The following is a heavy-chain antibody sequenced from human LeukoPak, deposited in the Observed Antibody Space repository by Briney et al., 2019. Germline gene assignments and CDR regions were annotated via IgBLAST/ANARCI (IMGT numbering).Heavy chain of an antibody. Sequence: NPSETLSLTCTVSGGSISSYQWSWIRQPPGKGLEWIGYISYSGFTNYNPSLKSRVTISLDTSKSQFSLKLTSVTAADTAVYYCAGHHPRNTVDFWGQGTLVTVSS. CDR3: AGHHPRNTVDF. V-gene: IGHV4-59*08. J-gene: IGHJ4*02. CDR2: ISYSGFT. CDR1: GGSISSYQ. D-gene: IGHD2-8*02.